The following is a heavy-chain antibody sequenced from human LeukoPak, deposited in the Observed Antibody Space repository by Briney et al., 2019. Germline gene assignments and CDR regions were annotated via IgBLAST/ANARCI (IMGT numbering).Heavy chain of an antibody. D-gene: IGHD3-9*01. CDR2: ISFDGSKK. Sequence: PGGSLRLSCAASGFTFGSFGMHWVRQAPGKGLEWVAVISFDGSKKYCADSVKGRFTISRDNSKRTLYLQTNSLRVDDTAVYYCAKGGALNFDWLFHDSYYCGMDVWGQGTTITVSS. J-gene: IGHJ6*02. CDR1: GFTFGSFG. CDR3: AKGGALNFDWLFHDSYYCGMDV. V-gene: IGHV3-30*18.